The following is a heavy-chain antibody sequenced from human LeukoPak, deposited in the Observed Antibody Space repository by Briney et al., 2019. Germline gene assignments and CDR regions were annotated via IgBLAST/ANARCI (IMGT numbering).Heavy chain of an antibody. D-gene: IGHD2/OR15-2a*01. CDR3: ASELKVGNTGYYFDY. Sequence: PSEALSLTCIVSGGSISSSSYYWGWIRQPPGKGLEWIGSIYYSGTTYHNPSLKSRVTISLDTSKNQFSLKLNSVTAADTAVYYCASELKVGNTGYYFDYWGQGALVTVSS. J-gene: IGHJ4*02. CDR1: GGSISSSSYY. CDR2: IYYSGTT. V-gene: IGHV4-39*07.